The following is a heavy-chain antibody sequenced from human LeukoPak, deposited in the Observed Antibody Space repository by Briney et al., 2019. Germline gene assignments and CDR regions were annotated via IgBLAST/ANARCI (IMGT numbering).Heavy chain of an antibody. V-gene: IGHV4-61*01. CDR3: ARGYYDFWSGYYTTTPSAAFDY. J-gene: IGHJ4*02. CDR1: GGSVSSGSYY. D-gene: IGHD3-3*01. CDR2: IYYSGST. Sequence: SETLSLTCTVSGGSVSSGSYYWSWIRQPPGKGLEWIGYIYYSGSTNYNPSLKSRVTISVDTSKNQFSLKLSSVTAADTAVYYCARGYYDFWSGYYTTTPSAAFDYWGQGTLVTVSS.